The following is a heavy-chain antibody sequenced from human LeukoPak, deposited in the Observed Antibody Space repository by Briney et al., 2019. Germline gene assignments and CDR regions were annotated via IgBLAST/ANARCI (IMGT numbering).Heavy chain of an antibody. CDR1: TFTFSSYS. Sequence: GGSLRLSCAASTFTFSSYSMNWVRQAPGKGLEWVSYISSNRNTIYYADSVKGRFTISRDNAKNSLYLQMNSLRAEDTAVYYCARGRSSSPRSDYWGQGTLVTVSS. CDR2: ISSNRNTI. CDR3: ARGRSSSPRSDY. J-gene: IGHJ4*02. D-gene: IGHD6-6*01. V-gene: IGHV3-48*01.